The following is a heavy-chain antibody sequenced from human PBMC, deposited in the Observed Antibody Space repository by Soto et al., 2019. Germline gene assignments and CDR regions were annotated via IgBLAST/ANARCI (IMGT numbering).Heavy chain of an antibody. V-gene: IGHV3-48*01. J-gene: IGHJ6*03. CDR3: ARVINYYYYMDV. CDR1: GFTFSSYS. CDR2: ISSSSSTI. D-gene: IGHD3-22*01. Sequence: EVQLVESGGGLVQPGGSLRLSCAASGFTFSSYSMNWVRPAPGKGLEWVSYISSSSSTIYYTDSVKGRFTISRDNAKNSLDLQMNSLRAEDTAVYYCARVINYYYYMDVWGKGTTVTVAS.